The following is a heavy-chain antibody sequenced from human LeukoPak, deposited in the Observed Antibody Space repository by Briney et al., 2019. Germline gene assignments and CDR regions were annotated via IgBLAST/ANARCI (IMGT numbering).Heavy chain of an antibody. J-gene: IGHJ6*03. CDR2: IDYSGST. CDR3: ARRRTAGLSGYMDV. D-gene: IGHD4/OR15-4a*01. Sequence: PSQTLSLTCTVSGGSISSYYWSWIRQPPGEGLGWDGYIDYSGSTNYNPSLKSRVTISVGTSKNQFSLKLSSVTAADTAVYYCARRRTAGLSGYMDVWGKGTTVTVSS. V-gene: IGHV4-59*08. CDR1: GGSISSYY.